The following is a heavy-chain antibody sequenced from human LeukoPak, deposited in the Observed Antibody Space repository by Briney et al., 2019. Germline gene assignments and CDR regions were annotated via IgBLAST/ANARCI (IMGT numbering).Heavy chain of an antibody. J-gene: IGHJ4*02. V-gene: IGHV6-1*01. D-gene: IGHD5-24*01. CDR1: GESVSSTGAS. CDR2: TYYRSQWYY. CDR3: VRGNYNFDY. Sequence: SQTLSLTCAISGESVSSTGASWNWIRQSPSRGLEWLGRTYYRSQWYYEYALSVKSRIIVAPDTSKNQFSLQLDSVTPEDTAVYYCVRGNYNFDYWGQGSLVTVSS.